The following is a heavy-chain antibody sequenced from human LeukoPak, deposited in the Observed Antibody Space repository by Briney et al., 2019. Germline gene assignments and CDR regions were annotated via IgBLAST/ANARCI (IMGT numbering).Heavy chain of an antibody. CDR2: INSDGSST. CDR1: GFTFSSYW. Sequence: PGGSLRLSCAASGFTFSSYWMHWVRQAPGKGLVWVSGINSDGSSTNYADSVKGRFTIYRDNAKTTLYLQMNSLRAEDTAVYYCARSYYGGNSRGLFDPWGQGTLVTVSS. J-gene: IGHJ5*02. V-gene: IGHV3-74*01. CDR3: ARSYYGGNSRGLFDP. D-gene: IGHD4-23*01.